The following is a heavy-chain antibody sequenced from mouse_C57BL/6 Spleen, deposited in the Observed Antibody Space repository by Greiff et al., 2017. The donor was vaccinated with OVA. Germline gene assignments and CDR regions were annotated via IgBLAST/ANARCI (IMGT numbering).Heavy chain of an antibody. Sequence: QVQLQQPGAELVKPGASVKLSCKASGYTFTSYWMQWVKQRPGQGLEWIGEIDPSDSYTNYNQKFKGKATLTVDTSSSTAYMQLSSLTSEDSAVYYCARSLITTVVASFDYWGQGTTLTVSS. CDR2: IDPSDSYT. CDR3: ARSLITTVVASFDY. D-gene: IGHD1-1*01. V-gene: IGHV1-50*01. J-gene: IGHJ2*01. CDR1: GYTFTSYW.